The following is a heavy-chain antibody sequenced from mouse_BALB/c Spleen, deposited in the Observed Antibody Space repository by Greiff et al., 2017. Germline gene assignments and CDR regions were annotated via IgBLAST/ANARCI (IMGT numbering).Heavy chain of an antibody. CDR1: GFAFSSYD. CDR3: ARHYGNYRFAY. V-gene: IGHV5-12-1*01. Sequence: EVQVVESGGGLVKPGGSLKLSCAASGFAFSSYDMSWVRQTPEKRLEWVAYISSGGGSTYYPDTVKGRFTISRDNAKNTLYLQMSSLKSEDTAMYYCARHYGNYRFAYWGQGTLVTVSA. J-gene: IGHJ3*01. D-gene: IGHD2-1*01. CDR2: ISSGGGST.